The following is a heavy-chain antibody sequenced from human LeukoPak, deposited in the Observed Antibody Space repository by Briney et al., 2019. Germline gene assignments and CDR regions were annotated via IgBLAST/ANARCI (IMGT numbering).Heavy chain of an antibody. CDR2: LYTSGST. CDR3: ARVVAVAGTSYYYYYMDV. J-gene: IGHJ6*03. D-gene: IGHD6-19*01. V-gene: IGHV4-4*07. CDR1: GGSISSYY. Sequence: SATLSLTCPGSGGSISSYYWSWIRQPAVKGLEWIGRLYTSGSTNYNPSLKSRVTISVDKSKNQFSLKLSSVTAADTAVYYCARVVAVAGTSYYYYYMDVWGKGTTVTVSS.